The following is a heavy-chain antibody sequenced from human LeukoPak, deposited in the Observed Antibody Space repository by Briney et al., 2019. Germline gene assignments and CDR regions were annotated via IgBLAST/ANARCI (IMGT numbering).Heavy chain of an antibody. V-gene: IGHV3-21*01. CDR1: GFTFSSLV. D-gene: IGHD4/OR15-4a*01. CDR2: TSSSGTYI. Sequence: GGSLRLSCAASGFTFSSLVMNWVRQAPGKGLEWVSSTSSSGTYIYYADSVRGRFTISRDNTKNSLYLQMNSLRAEDTAVYYCAGGSAGCFYMDVWGKGTTVTVSS. CDR3: AGGSAGCFYMDV. J-gene: IGHJ6*03.